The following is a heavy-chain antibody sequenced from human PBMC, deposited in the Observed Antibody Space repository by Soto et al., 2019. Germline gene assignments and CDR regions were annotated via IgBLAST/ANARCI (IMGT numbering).Heavy chain of an antibody. D-gene: IGHD2-8*02. V-gene: IGHV3-33*01. CDR1: GFTFSSHG. CDR3: ARDPLKTILGFFDY. CDR2: IWYDGSNK. Sequence: GGSLRLSCAASGFTFSSHGMHWVRQAPGKGLEWVAVIWYDGSNKYYVDSVKGRFTISRDTSKNTLYLQMNSLRAEDTAVYYCARDPLKTILGFFDYWGQGTLVTVSS. J-gene: IGHJ4*02.